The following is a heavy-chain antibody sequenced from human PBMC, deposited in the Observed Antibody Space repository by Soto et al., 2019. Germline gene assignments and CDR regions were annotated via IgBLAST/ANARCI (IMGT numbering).Heavy chain of an antibody. CDR2: IIPIFGTA. V-gene: IGHV1-69*13. CDR3: ARVGQQLGPYYYGMDV. J-gene: IGHJ6*02. D-gene: IGHD6-13*01. CDR1: GGTFSSYA. Sequence: SVKVSCKASGGTFSSYAISWVRQAPGQGLEWMGGIIPIFGTANYAQKFQGRVTITADESTSTAYMELSSLRPEDTAVYYCARVGQQLGPYYYGMDVWGQGTTVTVSS.